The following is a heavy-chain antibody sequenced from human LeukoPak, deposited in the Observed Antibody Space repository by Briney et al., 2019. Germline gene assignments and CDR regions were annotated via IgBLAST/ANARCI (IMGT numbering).Heavy chain of an antibody. V-gene: IGHV4-39*01. CDR3: ARRTKVGSKPDAFDI. CDR1: GGSIRSSSYY. D-gene: IGHD1-26*01. CDR2: IYYSGNT. Sequence: SEALSLTCIVSGGSIRSSSYYWGWIRQPPGKGLEWIGSIYYSGNTYYNPSLKSRVTISVDTSKNEFSLKLSSVTAADTAVYYCARRTKVGSKPDAFDIWGQGTMVTVSS. J-gene: IGHJ3*02.